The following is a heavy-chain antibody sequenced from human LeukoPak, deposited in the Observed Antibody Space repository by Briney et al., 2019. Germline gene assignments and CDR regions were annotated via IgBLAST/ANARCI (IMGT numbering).Heavy chain of an antibody. CDR1: GFTLSSYA. Sequence: PGGSLRLSCAGSGFTLSSYAMHWVRQPTGKSLEWVSAIGAAGDPYYSGSVKGRFTISRQTGKNSLYLQMNSLRPGDTAIYYCARSRGFGNYGLWAFGIWGQGTMVTVSS. V-gene: IGHV3-13*05. CDR2: IGAAGDP. D-gene: IGHD4-17*01. J-gene: IGHJ3*02. CDR3: ARSRGFGNYGLWAFGI.